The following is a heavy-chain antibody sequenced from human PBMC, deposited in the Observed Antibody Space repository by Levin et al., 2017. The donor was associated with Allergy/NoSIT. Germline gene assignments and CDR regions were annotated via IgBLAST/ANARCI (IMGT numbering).Heavy chain of an antibody. Sequence: SETLSLTCTVSGGSISSGDYYWSWIRQPPGKGLEWIGYIYYSGSTYYNPSLKSRVTISVDTSKNQFSLKLSSVTAADTAVYYCARGEWLYAFDIWGQGTMVTVSS. CDR2: IYYSGST. CDR3: ARGEWLYAFDI. J-gene: IGHJ3*02. V-gene: IGHV4-30-4*01. CDR1: GGSISSGDYY. D-gene: IGHD3-3*01.